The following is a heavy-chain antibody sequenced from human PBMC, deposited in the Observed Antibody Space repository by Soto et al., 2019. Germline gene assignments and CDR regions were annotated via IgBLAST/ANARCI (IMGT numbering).Heavy chain of an antibody. CDR2: INHSGSI. D-gene: IGHD4-17*01. V-gene: IGHV4-34*01. CDR3: ARGEVTTGVF. CDR1: GGSVGGYY. Sequence: PSETLSLTCAVYGGSVGGYYWSWVRQPPGKGLEWIGEINHSGSITYAPSLKSRVTMSVDTSKNQSSLRLNSVTAADTAVYYCARGEVTTGVFWGQGTLVTVSS. J-gene: IGHJ4*02.